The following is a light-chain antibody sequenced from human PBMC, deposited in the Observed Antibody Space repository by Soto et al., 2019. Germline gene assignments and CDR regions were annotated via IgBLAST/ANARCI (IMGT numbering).Light chain of an antibody. CDR3: QQNHNCPWT. Sequence: ETVMTQSPATLSLSPGETATLSCRASQRVTNNLAWYQWKLGQPPRLLIYGASTRATGIPVRFRGSGSGTEFTLTISSLHSEDSAVYYWQQNHNCPWTFGQGTRVELK. V-gene: IGKV3-15*01. CDR1: QRVTNN. CDR2: GAS. J-gene: IGKJ1*01.